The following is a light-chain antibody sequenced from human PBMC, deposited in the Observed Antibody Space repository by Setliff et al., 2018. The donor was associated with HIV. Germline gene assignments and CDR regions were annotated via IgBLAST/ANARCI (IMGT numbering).Light chain of an antibody. CDR1: QGISSY. J-gene: IGKJ3*01. CDR3: QQVSTYPFT. Sequence: DIQLTQSPSFLSASVGDRVIITCRASQGISSYLAWYQQRPGKAPRLLIFGDSTLQSGVPSRFSGSQFETTFALTINSPQPEDFATYYCQQVSTYPFTFGPGTKVDIK. CDR2: GDS. V-gene: IGKV1-9*01.